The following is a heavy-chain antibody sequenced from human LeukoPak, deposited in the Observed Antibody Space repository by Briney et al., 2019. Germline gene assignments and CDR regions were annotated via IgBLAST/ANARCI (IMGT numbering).Heavy chain of an antibody. CDR2: INHSGST. D-gene: IGHD3-3*01. V-gene: IGHV4-34*01. CDR3: ARPITVYFWSGLDV. J-gene: IGHJ6*04. CDR1: GGSFSGYY. Sequence: PSETLSLTCAVYGGSFSGYYWGWIRQPPGKGLEWIGEINHSGSTNYNPSLKSRVTISVDTSKNQFSLKLSSVTAADTAVYYCARPITVYFWSGLDVWGKGTTVTVSS.